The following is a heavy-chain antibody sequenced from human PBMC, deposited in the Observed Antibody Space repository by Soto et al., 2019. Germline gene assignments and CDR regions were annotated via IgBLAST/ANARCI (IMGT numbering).Heavy chain of an antibody. CDR2: INPNSGGT. Sequence: ASVKVSCKASGYTFADYYIHWVRQAPGQGVEWMGWINPNSGGTNYAQKFQGWVTVTRDTSITTAYMELSRLRSDDRAIYFCPKSRGAIAVTGFFRHPKGEMDVWGQATTVTVSS. V-gene: IGHV1-2*04. J-gene: IGHJ6*02. CDR3: PKSRGAIAVTGFFRHPKGEMDV. CDR1: GYTFADYY. D-gene: IGHD6-19*01.